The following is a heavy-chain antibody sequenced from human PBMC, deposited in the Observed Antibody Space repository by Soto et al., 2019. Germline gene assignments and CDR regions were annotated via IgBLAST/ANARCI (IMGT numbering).Heavy chain of an antibody. D-gene: IGHD6-6*01. J-gene: IGHJ4*02. V-gene: IGHV3-21*01. CDR2: ISSSSSYI. CDR1: GFTFSSYS. Sequence: EVQLVESGGGLVKPGGSLRLSCAASGFTFSSYSMNWVRQAPGKRLEWVSSISSSSSYIYYADSVKGRFTISRDNAKNSLYLQMNSLRAEDTAVYYCARGSDEYSSSSCDYWGQGTLVTVSS. CDR3: ARGSDEYSSSSCDY.